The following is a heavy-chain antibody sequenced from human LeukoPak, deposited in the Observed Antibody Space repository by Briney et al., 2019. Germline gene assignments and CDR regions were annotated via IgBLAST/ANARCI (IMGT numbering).Heavy chain of an antibody. CDR1: GFTFSSYA. J-gene: IGHJ4*02. V-gene: IGHV3-23*01. Sequence: GSLRLSCAASGFTFSSYAMSWVRQAPGKGLEWVSVISGSGGSTYYADSVKGRFTISRDNSKNTLYLQMNSLRAEDTAVYYCAKSRYSGDYFFDHWGQGTLVTVSS. CDR2: ISGSGGST. D-gene: IGHD1-26*01. CDR3: AKSRYSGDYFFDH.